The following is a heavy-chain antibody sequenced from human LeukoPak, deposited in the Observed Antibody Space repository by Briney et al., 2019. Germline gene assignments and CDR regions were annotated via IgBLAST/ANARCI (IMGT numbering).Heavy chain of an antibody. J-gene: IGHJ4*02. CDR3: TRRLDD. D-gene: IGHD3-16*01. Sequence: GGSLRLSCAAPGFSFSSNWMGWVRQAPGKGLEWVAHIKHDESEKNYLDSVKGRFTISRDNAQNSLYLQMNGLRVEDTAVYYCTRRLDDWGQGTLVTVSS. CDR2: IKHDESEK. V-gene: IGHV3-7*01. CDR1: GFSFSSNW.